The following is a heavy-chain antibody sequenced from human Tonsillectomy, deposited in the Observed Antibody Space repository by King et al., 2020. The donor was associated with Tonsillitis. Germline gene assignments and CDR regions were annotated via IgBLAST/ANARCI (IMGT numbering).Heavy chain of an antibody. D-gene: IGHD3-22*01. CDR2: MNPNRGNT. J-gene: IGHJ4*02. CDR3: ARGDYYDSSGYYLGADY. V-gene: IGHV1-8*02. Sequence: QLVQSGAEVKKPGASVKVSCKASGYTFTSYDINWVRQATGQGLEWMGWMNPNRGNTGYAQKFQGRVTLTKNTSISTAYMEPGSLRSEDTAVYYCARGDYYDSSGYYLGADYWGQGTLVTVSS. CDR1: GYTFTSYD.